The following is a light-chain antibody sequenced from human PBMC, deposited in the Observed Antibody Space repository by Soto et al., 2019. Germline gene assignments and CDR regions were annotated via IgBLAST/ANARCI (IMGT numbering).Light chain of an antibody. Sequence: QSALTQPRSVSGSPGQSVTISCTGTSSDVGGYNYVSWYQQHPGKAPKVMIYDVSERPSGVPDRFSGSKSGNTASLTISWLXXXXEDDYYCCSYAGSPRYVLGTGTKV. V-gene: IGLV2-11*01. CDR1: SSDVGGYNY. J-gene: IGLJ1*01. CDR2: DVS. CDR3: CSYAGSPRYV.